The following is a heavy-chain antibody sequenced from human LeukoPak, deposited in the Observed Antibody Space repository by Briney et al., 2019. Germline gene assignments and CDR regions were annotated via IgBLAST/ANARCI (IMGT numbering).Heavy chain of an antibody. CDR1: GYTFSTYA. J-gene: IGHJ4*02. CDR2: ISSNGGST. Sequence: PGGSLRLSCSASGYTFSTYAMHWVRQAPGKGLEYVSGISSNGGSTYYADSVKGTFTISRDNSKNTLYLEMSGLRTEDTAVYHCVKGRSMTRGYFDWWGQGTLVTVSS. CDR3: VKGRSMTRGYFDW. D-gene: IGHD4-11*01. V-gene: IGHV3-64D*06.